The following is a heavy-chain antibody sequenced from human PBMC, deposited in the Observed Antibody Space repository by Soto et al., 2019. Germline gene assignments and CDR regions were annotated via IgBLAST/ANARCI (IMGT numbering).Heavy chain of an antibody. J-gene: IGHJ4*02. CDR2: IKQDGSEK. Sequence: GGSLRLSCAASGFTLSSYWMGWARRAPGKGLEGVATIKQDGSEKYYADSVKGRFTITRDNAKNSLYLEMNSLRDEDTAVYYCASHYDMWSGYLSPVDYWGQGTLVTVSS. CDR3: ASHYDMWSGYLSPVDY. D-gene: IGHD3-3*01. V-gene: IGHV3-7*05. CDR1: GFTLSSYW.